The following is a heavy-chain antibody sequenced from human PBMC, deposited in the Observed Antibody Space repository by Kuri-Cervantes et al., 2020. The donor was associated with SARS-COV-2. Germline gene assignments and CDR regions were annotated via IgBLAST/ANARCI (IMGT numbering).Heavy chain of an antibody. CDR2: IYSSGRT. J-gene: IGHJ3*02. CDR1: GGSISTTTYF. Sequence: SETLSLTCTVSGGSISTTTYFWSWIRQPPGKGLEWIGRIYSSGRTHYNPSLESRVRLSIDRSKNEISLRLSSVTAADTAVYYCAGYRDPYDGGAHGFDMWGQGTKVTVSS. D-gene: IGHD3-22*01. V-gene: IGHV4-61*02. CDR3: AGYRDPYDGGAHGFDM.